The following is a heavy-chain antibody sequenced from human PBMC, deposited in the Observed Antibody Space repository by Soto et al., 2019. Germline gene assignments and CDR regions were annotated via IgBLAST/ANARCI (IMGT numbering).Heavy chain of an antibody. D-gene: IGHD3-10*01. V-gene: IGHV3-23*01. CDR3: AKGRITMVRGVSVFDY. CDR2: ISGSGGST. Sequence: GGSLRLSCAASGFTFSSYAMSWVRQAPGKGLEWVSAISGSGGSTYYADSVKGRFTISRDNSKNTLYLQMNSLRAEDTAVYYCAKGRITMVRGVSVFDYWGQGTLVTVSS. J-gene: IGHJ4*02. CDR1: GFTFSSYA.